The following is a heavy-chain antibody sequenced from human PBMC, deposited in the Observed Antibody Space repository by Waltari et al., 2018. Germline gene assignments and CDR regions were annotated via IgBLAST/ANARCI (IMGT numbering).Heavy chain of an antibody. D-gene: IGHD3-10*01. J-gene: IGHJ4*02. CDR1: GGSFSGYY. Sequence: QVQLQQWGAGLLKPSETLSLTCAVYGGSFSGYYWSWIRQPPGKGLEWIGGINHGGSTNYNPSLKSRVTISVDTSKNQFSLKLGSVTAADTAVYYCARGRKYYYGSGRSNYFDYWGQGTLVTVSS. V-gene: IGHV4-34*01. CDR3: ARGRKYYYGSGRSNYFDY. CDR2: INHGGST.